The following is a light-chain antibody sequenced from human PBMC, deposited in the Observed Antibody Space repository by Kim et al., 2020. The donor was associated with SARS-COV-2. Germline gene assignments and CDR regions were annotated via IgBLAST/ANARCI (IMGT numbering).Light chain of an antibody. CDR2: SND. J-gene: IGLJ2*01. Sequence: GQRVTISGTGSSSNIGGNTVTGYQQLPGTAPKVLIYSNDERPSGIPDRFYGSKSGTSAYLAKSGIQSEDEAEDHGAARDDSLKGVVFGGGTQQTV. CDR3: AARDDSLKGVV. V-gene: IGLV1-44*01. CDR1: SSNIGGNT.